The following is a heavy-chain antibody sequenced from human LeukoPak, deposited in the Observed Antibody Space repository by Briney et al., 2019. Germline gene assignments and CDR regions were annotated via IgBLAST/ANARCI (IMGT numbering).Heavy chain of an antibody. J-gene: IGHJ3*02. D-gene: IGHD6-13*01. CDR3: ATDWSGFAIASSFI. Sequence: ASVKVSCKVSGYTLTELSMHWVRQAPGKGLEWMGGFDPEDGETIYAQKFQGRVTMTEDTSTDTAYMELSSLRSEDTAVYYCATDWSGFAIASSFIWGQGTMVTVSS. CDR1: GYTLTELS. CDR2: FDPEDGET. V-gene: IGHV1-24*01.